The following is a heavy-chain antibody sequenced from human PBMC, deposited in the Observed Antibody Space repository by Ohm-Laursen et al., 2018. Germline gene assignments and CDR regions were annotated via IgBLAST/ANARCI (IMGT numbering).Heavy chain of an antibody. CDR3: ARAPYKGYYDSSGYYFNYYYYYGMDV. CDR1: EFTFSDYY. V-gene: IGHV3-11*01. D-gene: IGHD3-22*01. Sequence: GSLRLSCAASEFTFSDYYVSWIRQAPGKGLEWVSYISSSGSTIYYADSVKGRFTISRDNAKNSLYLQMNSLRAEDTAVYYCARAPYKGYYDSSGYYFNYYYYYGMDVWGQGTTVTVSS. J-gene: IGHJ6*02. CDR2: ISSSGSTI.